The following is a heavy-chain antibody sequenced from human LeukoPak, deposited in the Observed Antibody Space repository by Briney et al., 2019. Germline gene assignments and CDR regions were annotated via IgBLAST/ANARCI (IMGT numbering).Heavy chain of an antibody. CDR2: ISYDGSNK. Sequence: GGSLRLSCAASGFAFSSYAMHWVRQAPGKGLEWVAVISYDGSNKYYADSVKGRFTISRDNSKNTLYLQMNSLRAEDTAVYYCAKGGFWSGYYGDYWGQGTLVTVSS. D-gene: IGHD3-3*01. J-gene: IGHJ4*02. V-gene: IGHV3-30-3*01. CDR3: AKGGFWSGYYGDY. CDR1: GFAFSSYA.